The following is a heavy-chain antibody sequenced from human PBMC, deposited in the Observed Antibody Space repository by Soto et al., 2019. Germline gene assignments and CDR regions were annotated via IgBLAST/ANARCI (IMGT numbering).Heavy chain of an antibody. D-gene: IGHD1-7*01. V-gene: IGHV1-46*01. CDR1: GYTFTSYY. J-gene: IGHJ4*02. CDR3: ARDRPRPGTSDY. Sequence: ASVKVSCSAYGYTFTSYYMHRVRQAPGQGLEWMGIINPSGGSTSYAQKFQGRVTMTRDTSTSTVYMELSSLRSEDTAVYYCARDRPRPGTSDYWGQGTLVTVS. CDR2: INPSGGST.